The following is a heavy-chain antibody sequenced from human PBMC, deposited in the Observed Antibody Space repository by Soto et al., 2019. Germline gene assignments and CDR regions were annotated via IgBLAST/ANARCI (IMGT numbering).Heavy chain of an antibody. D-gene: IGHD2-2*01. CDR3: ARGRVYPYCSSTRCERVYFDY. Sequence: SETLSLTCAVYGGSFSGYYWSWIRQPPGKGLEWIGEINHSGSTNYNPSLKSRVTISVDTSKNQFSLKLSSVTAADTAVYYCARGRVYPYCSSTRCERVYFDYWGQGTLVTVSS. CDR1: GGSFSGYY. CDR2: INHSGST. J-gene: IGHJ4*02. V-gene: IGHV4-34*01.